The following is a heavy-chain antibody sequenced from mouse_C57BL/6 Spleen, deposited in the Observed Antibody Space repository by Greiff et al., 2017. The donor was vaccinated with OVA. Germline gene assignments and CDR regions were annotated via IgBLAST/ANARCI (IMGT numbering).Heavy chain of an antibody. CDR2: ISSGGDYI. V-gene: IGHV5-9-1*02. D-gene: IGHD1-1*01. Sequence: EVMLVESGEGLVKPGGSLKLSCAASGFTFSSYAMSWVRQTPEKRLEWVAYISSGGDYIYYADTVKGRFTISRDNARNTLYLQMSSLKSEDTAMYYCTRGHYGSGEAWFAYWGQGTLVTVSA. CDR1: GFTFSSYA. J-gene: IGHJ3*01. CDR3: TRGHYGSGEAWFAY.